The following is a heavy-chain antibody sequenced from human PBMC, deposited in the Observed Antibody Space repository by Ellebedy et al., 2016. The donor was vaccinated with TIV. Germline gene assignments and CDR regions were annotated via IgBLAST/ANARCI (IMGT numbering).Heavy chain of an antibody. D-gene: IGHD3-10*01. CDR2: INPSGGST. Sequence: ASVKVSCXASGYTFTSYYMHWVRQAPGQGLEWMGIINPSGGSTSYAQKFQGRVTMTRDTSTSTVYMELSSLRSEDTAVYYCAREISHPLVRQAAFDYWGQGTLVTVSS. V-gene: IGHV1-46*01. CDR1: GYTFTSYY. CDR3: AREISHPLVRQAAFDY. J-gene: IGHJ4*02.